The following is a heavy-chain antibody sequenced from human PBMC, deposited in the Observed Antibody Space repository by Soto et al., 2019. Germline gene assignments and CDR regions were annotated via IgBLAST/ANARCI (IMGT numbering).Heavy chain of an antibody. V-gene: IGHV4-59*01. Sequence: PSETLSLTCSVSTRVYYWMWIRQPPGKGLEWVASVYDNGHTNYNSSLKSRLTILLDRAKSQISLNLTSVTAADTAVYYCATVYDFPSWGHGFRVTVSS. CDR1: TRVYY. CDR3: ATVYDFPS. CDR2: VYDNGHT. J-gene: IGHJ5*01. D-gene: IGHD3-16*01.